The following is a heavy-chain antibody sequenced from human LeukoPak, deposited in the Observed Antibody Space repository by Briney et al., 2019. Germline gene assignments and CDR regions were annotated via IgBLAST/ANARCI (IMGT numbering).Heavy chain of an antibody. CDR1: GGTFTSYA. V-gene: IGHV1-69*05. CDR2: IIPIFGTA. Sequence: GASVKVSCKASGGTFTSYAISWVRQAPGQGVEWMGRIIPIFGTANYAQKFQGTVTVTTDESPSTAYMELSSLRSEDTAVYYCAREWGPAAAPFDYWGQGTLVTVSS. J-gene: IGHJ4*02. D-gene: IGHD6-13*01. CDR3: AREWGPAAAPFDY.